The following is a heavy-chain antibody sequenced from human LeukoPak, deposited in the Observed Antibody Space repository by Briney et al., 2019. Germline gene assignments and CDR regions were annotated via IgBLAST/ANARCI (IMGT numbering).Heavy chain of an antibody. J-gene: IGHJ4*02. CDR2: ISSSSSYI. V-gene: IGHV3-21*01. CDR3: ARDDSIAAGVDY. D-gene: IGHD6-6*01. CDR1: GFTFSSYS. Sequence: GGSLRLSCAASGFTFSSYSMNWVRQAPGKGLEWVSSISSSSSYIYYADSVKGRFTISRDNAKNSLYLQMNSLRAEDTAVYYCARDDSIAAGVDYWGQETLVTVSS.